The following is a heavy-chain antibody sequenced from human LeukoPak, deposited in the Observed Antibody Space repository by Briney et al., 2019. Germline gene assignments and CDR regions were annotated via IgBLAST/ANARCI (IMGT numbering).Heavy chain of an antibody. D-gene: IGHD2-2*01. V-gene: IGHV3-66*02. CDR3: ARTYCSSTSCYPNYYYGMDV. Sequence: GGSLRLSCAASGFTVSSNYMSWVRQAPGKGLEWVSVIYSGGSTYYADSVKGRFTISRDNSKNKLYLQMNSLRAEDTAVYYCARTYCSSTSCYPNYYYGMDVWGQGTTVTVSS. CDR1: GFTVSSNY. CDR2: IYSGGST. J-gene: IGHJ6*02.